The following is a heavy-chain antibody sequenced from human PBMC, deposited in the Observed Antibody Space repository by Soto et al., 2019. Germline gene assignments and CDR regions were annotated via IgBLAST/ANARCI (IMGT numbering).Heavy chain of an antibody. V-gene: IGHV1-2*02. Sequence: ASVKVSCKASGYPFSDNQIHWLRRAPGQGLEWMGRINPKSDDTNYAQKFQGRVTMTRDTSTDTAYLELTGLTSDDTATYYCARKHSLDYIRWGLDPWGQGTLVTVSS. D-gene: IGHD4-4*01. CDR1: GYPFSDNQ. CDR2: INPKSDDT. CDR3: ARKHSLDYIRWGLDP. J-gene: IGHJ5*02.